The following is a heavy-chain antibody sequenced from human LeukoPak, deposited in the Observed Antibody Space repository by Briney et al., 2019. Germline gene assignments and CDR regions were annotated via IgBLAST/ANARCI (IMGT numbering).Heavy chain of an antibody. CDR2: ISSSSSTI. D-gene: IGHD6-19*01. CDR1: GFTFSSYA. V-gene: IGHV3-48*04. Sequence: GGSLRLSCAASGFTFSSYAMSWVRQAPGKGLEWVSYISSSSSTIYYADSVKGRFTISRDNAKNSPYLQMNSLRAEDTAVYYCARGSGEYSSGWYYFDYWGQGTLVTVSS. J-gene: IGHJ4*02. CDR3: ARGSGEYSSGWYYFDY.